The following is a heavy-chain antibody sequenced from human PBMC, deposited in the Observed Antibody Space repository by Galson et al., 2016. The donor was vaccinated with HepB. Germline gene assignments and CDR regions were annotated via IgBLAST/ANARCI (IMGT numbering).Heavy chain of an antibody. D-gene: IGHD6-19*01. J-gene: IGHJ4*02. Sequence: TCAVFGASINDNWWSWVRQPPGKGLEWIGEAYYNGRTNFNLSLQNRVTMSVDRSKNQVSLNLDSVTAADTAVYYCARHIAVTGSRGFDYWGPGILVTVSS. CDR2: AYYNGRT. V-gene: IGHV4-4*02. CDR1: GASINDNW. CDR3: ARHIAVTGSRGFDY.